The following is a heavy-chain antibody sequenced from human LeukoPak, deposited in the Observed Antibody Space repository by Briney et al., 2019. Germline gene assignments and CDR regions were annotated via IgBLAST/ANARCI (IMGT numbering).Heavy chain of an antibody. Sequence: GESLKISCKGSGYSFTNYWIGWVRQMPGKGLEWMGIIYPGDSDTRYSPSFQGQVTISADKSISTAYLQWSSLKASDTAMYYRARRGGGADSYGPDYFDYWGQGTLVTVSS. V-gene: IGHV5-51*01. CDR1: GYSFTNYW. CDR2: IYPGDSDT. CDR3: ARRGGGADSYGPDYFDY. D-gene: IGHD5-18*01. J-gene: IGHJ4*02.